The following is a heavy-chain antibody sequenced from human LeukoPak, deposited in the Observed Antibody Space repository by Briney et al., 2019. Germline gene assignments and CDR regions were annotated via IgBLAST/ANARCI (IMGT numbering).Heavy chain of an antibody. CDR3: ARDSIVVVPAAMVFYYYYYMDV. CDR1: GFTFSSYS. CDR2: ISSSSSTI. Sequence: PGGPLRLSCAASGFTFSSYSMNWVRQAPGKGLEWVSYISSSSSTIYYADSVKGRFTISRDNAKNSLYLQMNSLRAEDTAVYYCARDSIVVVPAAMVFYYYYYMDVWGKGTTVTVSS. J-gene: IGHJ6*03. V-gene: IGHV3-48*01. D-gene: IGHD2-2*01.